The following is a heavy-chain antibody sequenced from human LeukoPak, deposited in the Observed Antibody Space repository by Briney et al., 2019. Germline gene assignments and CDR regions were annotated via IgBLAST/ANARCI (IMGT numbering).Heavy chain of an antibody. D-gene: IGHD3-16*02. CDR2: ISWNSGSI. Sequence: PGRSLRLSCAASGFTFDDYAMHWVRQAPGKGLEWVSGISWNSGSIGYADSVKGRFTISRDNAKNSLYLQMNSLRAEDTALYYCAKDTQSYRYTRGSFDYWGQGTLVTVSS. V-gene: IGHV3-9*01. CDR3: AKDTQSYRYTRGSFDY. J-gene: IGHJ4*02. CDR1: GFTFDDYA.